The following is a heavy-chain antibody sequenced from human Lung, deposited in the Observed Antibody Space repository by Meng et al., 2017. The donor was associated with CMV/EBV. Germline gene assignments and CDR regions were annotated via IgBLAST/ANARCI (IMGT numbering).Heavy chain of an antibody. CDR1: GFTFSSYD. Sequence: GESXKISXAASGFTFSSYDMHWVRQATGKGLEWVSYISSSGSTIHYADSVKGRFTISRDNAKESLYLQMNSLRAEDTAIYYCARDTGWDLHPYYFDYWGQGXLVTVSS. CDR3: ARDTGWDLHPYYFDY. J-gene: IGHJ4*02. CDR2: ISSSGSTI. D-gene: IGHD3-16*01. V-gene: IGHV3-48*03.